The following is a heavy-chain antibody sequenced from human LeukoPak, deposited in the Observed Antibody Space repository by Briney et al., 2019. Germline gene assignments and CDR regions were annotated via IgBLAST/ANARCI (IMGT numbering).Heavy chain of an antibody. CDR1: GYTFTGYY. Sequence: ASVKVSCKASGYTFTGYYMHWVRQAPGQGLEWMGWINPSGGSTSYAQKFQGRVTMTRDTSTSTVYMELSSLRSEDTAVYYCARDSFWGGLWSRPSYYFDYWGQGTLVTVSS. V-gene: IGHV1-46*01. J-gene: IGHJ4*02. CDR2: INPSGGST. CDR3: ARDSFWGGLWSRPSYYFDY. D-gene: IGHD3-3*01.